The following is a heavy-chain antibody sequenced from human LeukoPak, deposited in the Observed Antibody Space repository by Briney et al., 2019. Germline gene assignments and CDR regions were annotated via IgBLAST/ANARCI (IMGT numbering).Heavy chain of an antibody. CDR3: ARDSPRTGP. J-gene: IGHJ5*02. CDR2: IDSAGSTT. CDR1: GFSFSNYW. Sequence: PGGSLRLSCAASGFSFSNYWMHWVRQAPGKGLVWVSRIDSAGSTTSYADSVKGRFTISRDNAKNTLFLQMNSLRAEDTAVYYCARDSPRTGPWGQGILVTVSS. D-gene: IGHD1-1*01. V-gene: IGHV3-74*01.